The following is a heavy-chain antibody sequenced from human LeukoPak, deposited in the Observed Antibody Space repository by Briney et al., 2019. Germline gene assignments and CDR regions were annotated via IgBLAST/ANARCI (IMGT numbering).Heavy chain of an antibody. CDR2: FIPILGIA. J-gene: IGHJ3*02. CDR1: GGTFSSYA. Sequence: SVKVSCKASGGTFSSYAISWVRQAPGQGLEWMGRFIPILGIANYPQKFQGRVTITADKSTSTAYMELSSLTSEDTAVYYCAWYDSSGPLADAFDIWGQGTMVTVSS. D-gene: IGHD3-22*01. V-gene: IGHV1-69*04. CDR3: AWYDSSGPLADAFDI.